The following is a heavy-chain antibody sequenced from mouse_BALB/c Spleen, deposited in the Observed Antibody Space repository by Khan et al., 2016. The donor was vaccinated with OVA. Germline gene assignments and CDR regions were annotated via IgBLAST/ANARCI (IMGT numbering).Heavy chain of an antibody. J-gene: IGHJ3*01. CDR1: GYTFTSYY. V-gene: IGHV1S81*02. CDR3: TRSGYGTFAY. CDR2: INPSNGGT. Sequence: QVQLKESGAELVKPGASVRLSCKASGYTFTSYYLYWVKQRPGPGLEWIGDINPSNGGTNFDEKFKSKATLTVDKSSSTAYMQLSSLTSENSAVYYCTRSGYGTFAYWGQGTRVTVSA. D-gene: IGHD2-1*01.